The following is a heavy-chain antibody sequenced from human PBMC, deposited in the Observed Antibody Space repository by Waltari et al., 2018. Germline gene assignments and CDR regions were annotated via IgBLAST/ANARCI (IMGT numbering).Heavy chain of an antibody. CDR3: ARGGGGDWEWFDP. J-gene: IGHJ5*02. D-gene: IGHD2-21*02. CDR2: IYYTGST. V-gene: IGHV4-59*01. Sequence: QVQLQASGPRLLKPSETLSLICTVSGGSLRVFYWSWVRQPPGKGLDWIGYIYYTGSTNFNPSLKSRVTMSVDTSKNQFSLKLSSVTAADTAFYYCARGGGGDWEWFDPWGQGTLVTVSS. CDR1: GGSLRVFY.